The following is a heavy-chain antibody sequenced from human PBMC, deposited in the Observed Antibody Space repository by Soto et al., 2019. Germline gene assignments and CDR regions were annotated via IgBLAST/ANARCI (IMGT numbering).Heavy chain of an antibody. J-gene: IGHJ6*03. Sequence: GGSLRLSCAASGFTFSSYDMHWVRQATGKGLEWVSAIGTAGDTYYPGSVKGRFTISRENAKNSLYLQMNSLRAGDTAVYYCARGVNAARSGDYYYMDVWGKGTTVTVSS. CDR2: IGTAGDT. V-gene: IGHV3-13*01. D-gene: IGHD6-6*01. CDR1: GFTFSSYD. CDR3: ARGVNAARSGDYYYMDV.